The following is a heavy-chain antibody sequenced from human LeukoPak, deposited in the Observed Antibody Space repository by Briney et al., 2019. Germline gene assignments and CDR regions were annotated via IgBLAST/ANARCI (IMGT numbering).Heavy chain of an antibody. CDR2: ISYDGSNK. J-gene: IGHJ6*02. CDR1: GFTFSSYG. V-gene: IGHV3-30*18. CDR3: AKDYGGSSETGDYYYYGMDV. D-gene: IGHD4-23*01. Sequence: QAGGSLRLSCAASGFTFSSYGMHWVRQAPGKGLEWVAVISYDGSNKYYADSVKGRFTISRDNSKNTLYLQMNSLRAEDTAVYYCAKDYGGSSETGDYYYYGMDVWGQGTTVTVSS.